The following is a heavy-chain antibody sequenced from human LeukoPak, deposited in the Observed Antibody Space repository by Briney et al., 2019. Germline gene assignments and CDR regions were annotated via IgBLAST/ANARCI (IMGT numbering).Heavy chain of an antibody. Sequence: SETLSLTCTVSGGSISSSSYYWGWIRQPPGKGLEWIGSMHYRGSTYYNPSLKSRVTISVDTSKNQFSLKLSSVTAADTAVYYCARQVGTSQFDYWGQGTLVTVSS. D-gene: IGHD2-2*01. CDR3: ARQVGTSQFDY. J-gene: IGHJ4*02. V-gene: IGHV4-39*01. CDR1: GGSISSSSYY. CDR2: MHYRGST.